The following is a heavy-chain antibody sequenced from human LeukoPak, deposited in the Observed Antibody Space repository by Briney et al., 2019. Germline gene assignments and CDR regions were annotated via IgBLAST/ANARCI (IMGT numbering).Heavy chain of an antibody. CDR2: INGDGSAK. CDR1: GFPFRDYW. Sequence: PGGSLRLSCVASGFPFRDYWMTWVRQAPGKGLEWVGFINGDGSAKYYADSVKGRFSISRDNAKNSLHLQMNSLRAEDTAVYYCAKEEREYSSSSLVDWGQGTLVTVSS. J-gene: IGHJ4*02. D-gene: IGHD6-6*01. CDR3: AKEEREYSSSSLVD. V-gene: IGHV3-7*03.